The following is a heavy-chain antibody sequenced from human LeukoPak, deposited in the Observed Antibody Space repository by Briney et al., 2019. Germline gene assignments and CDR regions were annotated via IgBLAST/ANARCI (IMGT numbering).Heavy chain of an antibody. CDR1: GGSISSYY. CDR2: IYYSGST. V-gene: IGHV4-59*01. J-gene: IGHJ5*02. D-gene: IGHD2-15*01. Sequence: PSETLSLTCTASGGSISSYYWSWIRQPPGKGLEWIGYIYYSGSTNYNPSLKSRVTISVDTSKNQFSLKLSSVTAADTAVYYCVRADCSGGSCYPNWFDPWGQGTLVTVSS. CDR3: VRADCSGGSCYPNWFDP.